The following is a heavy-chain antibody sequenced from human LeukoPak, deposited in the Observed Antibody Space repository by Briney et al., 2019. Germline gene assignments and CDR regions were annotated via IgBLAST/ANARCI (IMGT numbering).Heavy chain of an antibody. V-gene: IGHV1-69*01. CDR1: GGTFSSYA. D-gene: IGHD5-24*01. Sequence: ASVKVSCKASGGTFSSYAISWVRQAPGQGLEWMGGIIPIFGTANYAQKFQGRVTITADESTSTAYMELSSLRSEDTAVYYCARLRDGYNYGSFDYWGQGTLVTVSS. J-gene: IGHJ4*02. CDR3: ARLRDGYNYGSFDY. CDR2: IIPIFGTA.